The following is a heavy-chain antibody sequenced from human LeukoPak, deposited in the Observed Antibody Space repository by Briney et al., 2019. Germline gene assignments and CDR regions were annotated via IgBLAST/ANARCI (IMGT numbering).Heavy chain of an antibody. D-gene: IGHD6-19*01. V-gene: IGHV4-4*07. CDR3: ARDRGPHSSSIIDY. J-gene: IGHJ4*02. CDR1: GGSISSYY. Sequence: SETLSLTCTVSGGSISSYYWSWIRQPAGKGLEWIGRIYTSGSTNYNPSLKSRVTMSVDTSKNQFSLKLSSVTAADTAVYYCARDRGPHSSSIIDYWGQGTLVTVSS. CDR2: IYTSGST.